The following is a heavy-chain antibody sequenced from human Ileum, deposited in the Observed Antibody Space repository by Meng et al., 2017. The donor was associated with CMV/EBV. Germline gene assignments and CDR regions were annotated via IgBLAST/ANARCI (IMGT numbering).Heavy chain of an antibody. Sequence: YTFPNDGISWVRQAPGQGLEWMGWISNNNGNTNYARKFRGRVSMTTDTSTATAYMELRSLRSDDTAVYYCARDGADCPTTACSIDFWGQGTLVTVSS. D-gene: IGHD1-26*01. CDR1: YTFPNDG. J-gene: IGHJ4*02. CDR2: ISNNNGNT. V-gene: IGHV1-18*01. CDR3: ARDGADCPTTACSIDF.